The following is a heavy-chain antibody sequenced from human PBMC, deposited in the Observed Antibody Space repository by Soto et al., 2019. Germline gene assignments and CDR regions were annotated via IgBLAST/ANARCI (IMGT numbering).Heavy chain of an antibody. CDR2: IYQSGSS. J-gene: IGHJ3*02. D-gene: IGHD3-22*01. CDR3: ARELLFYDSDGFSWDDAFDI. V-gene: IGHV4-30-2*01. Sequence: QMHLQESGSGLVKPSQTLSLTCAVSGGSLSSSAYSWSWIRQPPGKGLEWIGFIYQSGSSYYNPSLKGRVTISLDRPKNQFSLKLSSVTAADTAVYYCARELLFYDSDGFSWDDAFDIWGQGTMVTVSS. CDR1: GGSLSSSAYS.